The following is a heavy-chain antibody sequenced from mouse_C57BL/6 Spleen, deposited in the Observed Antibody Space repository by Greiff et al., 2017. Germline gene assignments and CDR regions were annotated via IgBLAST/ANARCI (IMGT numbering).Heavy chain of an antibody. CDR3: ARVPDSSRAMDY. D-gene: IGHD3-2*02. V-gene: IGHV5-6*01. CDR1: GFTFSSYG. Sequence: EVKLMESGGDLVKPGGSLKLSCAASGFTFSSYGMSWVRQTPDKRLEWVATISSGGSYTYYPDSVKGRFTISRDNAKNTLYLQMSSLKSEDTAMYYCARVPDSSRAMDYWVQGTSVTVSS. CDR2: ISSGGSYT. J-gene: IGHJ4*01.